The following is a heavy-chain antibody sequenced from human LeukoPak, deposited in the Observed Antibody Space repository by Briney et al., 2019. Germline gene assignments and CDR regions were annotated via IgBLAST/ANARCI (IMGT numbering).Heavy chain of an antibody. CDR3: ARGKDSSDYFDY. V-gene: IGHV4-31*03. D-gene: IGHD3-22*01. J-gene: IGHJ4*02. CDR1: GGSITSDSYY. Sequence: SETLSLTCTVSGGSITSDSYYWSWLRQHPGRGLEWVAYIYYSGSNYYNPSLKNRVTISVDTSKNQLSLKLGSVTAADTAVYFCARGKDSSDYFDYWGQGTLVTVSS. CDR2: IYYSGSN.